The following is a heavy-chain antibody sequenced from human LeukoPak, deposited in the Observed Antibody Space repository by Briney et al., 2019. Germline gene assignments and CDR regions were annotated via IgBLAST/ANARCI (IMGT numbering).Heavy chain of an antibody. Sequence: PGGSLRLSCATSGFTFSSYGMHWVRQAPGKGLEWVAIISYDGGNKYYADSVKGRFTISRDNSKNTLYLQMNSLRAEDTAVYYCAKPPPNCSSTSCYSDLWGQGTLVTVSS. D-gene: IGHD2-2*02. J-gene: IGHJ4*02. CDR3: AKPPPNCSSTSCYSDL. CDR2: ISYDGGNK. V-gene: IGHV3-30*18. CDR1: GFTFSSYG.